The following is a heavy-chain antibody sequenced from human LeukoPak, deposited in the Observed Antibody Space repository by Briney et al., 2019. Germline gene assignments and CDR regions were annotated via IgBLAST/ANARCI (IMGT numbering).Heavy chain of an antibody. CDR3: ASTLLWFGELATPFDY. Sequence: GASVKVSCKASGYTFTGYYMHWVRQAPGQGLEWMGWSNPNSGGTNYAQKFQVRVTMTRDTSISTAYMELSRLRSDDTAVYYCASTLLWFGELATPFDYWGQGTLVTVSS. J-gene: IGHJ4*02. CDR2: SNPNSGGT. V-gene: IGHV1-2*02. CDR1: GYTFTGYY. D-gene: IGHD3-10*01.